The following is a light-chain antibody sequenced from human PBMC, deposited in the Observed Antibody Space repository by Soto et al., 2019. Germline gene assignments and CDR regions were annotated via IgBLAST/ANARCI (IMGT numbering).Light chain of an antibody. Sequence: EIVLTQSPGTLSLSPGERATLSCRASQSVSSSYLAWYQQKPGQAPRLLIYGVSSRATGIPDRFSGSGSGTDFTLTISRLEPEDFAVYYCQQYGSSPPYTFGQGTKLGIK. CDR1: QSVSSSY. J-gene: IGKJ2*01. V-gene: IGKV3-20*01. CDR3: QQYGSSPPYT. CDR2: GVS.